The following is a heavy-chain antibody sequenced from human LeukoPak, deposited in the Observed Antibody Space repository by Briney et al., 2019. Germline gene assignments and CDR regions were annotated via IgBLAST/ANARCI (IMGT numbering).Heavy chain of an antibody. J-gene: IGHJ4*02. V-gene: IGHV3-11*05. D-gene: IGHD6-13*01. CDR3: AKDSAAGTPYYFDY. Sequence: GGSLRLSCAASGFTFSDYYMSWIRQAPGKGLEWVSYISSSSSYTNYADSVKGRFTISRDNSKNTLYLQMNSLRAEDTAVYYCAKDSAAGTPYYFDYWGQGTLVTVSS. CDR2: ISSSSSYT. CDR1: GFTFSDYY.